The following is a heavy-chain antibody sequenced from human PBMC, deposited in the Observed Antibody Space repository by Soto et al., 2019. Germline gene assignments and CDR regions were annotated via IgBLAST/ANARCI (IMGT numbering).Heavy chain of an antibody. CDR3: ARDGPPYEQLVQAYYYYGMDV. Sequence: GGSLRLSCAASGFTFSSYAMHWVRQAPGKGLEWVAVISYDGSNKYYADSVKGRFTISRDNSKNTLYLQMNSLRAEDTAVYYCARDGPPYEQLVQAYYYYGMDVWGQGTTVTVSS. V-gene: IGHV3-30-3*01. D-gene: IGHD6-13*01. J-gene: IGHJ6*02. CDR2: ISYDGSNK. CDR1: GFTFSSYA.